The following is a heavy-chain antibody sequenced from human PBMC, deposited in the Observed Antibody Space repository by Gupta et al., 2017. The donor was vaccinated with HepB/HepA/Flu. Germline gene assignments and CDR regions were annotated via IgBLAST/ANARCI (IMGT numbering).Heavy chain of an antibody. V-gene: IGHV1-18*01. Sequence: QVQLVQSGAEVKKPGASVKVSCKASGYIFSTYGITWVRQAPGQGLEWMGWISTYKGHTNYAQQLQGRVTMTTEKSTSTAHMELRSLRSDDTAVYYCARTIFGVDIIPDSFYYMDVWGKGTTVTVSS. D-gene: IGHD3-3*01. CDR1: GYIFSTYG. CDR3: ARTIFGVDIIPDSFYYMDV. CDR2: ISTYKGHT. J-gene: IGHJ6*03.